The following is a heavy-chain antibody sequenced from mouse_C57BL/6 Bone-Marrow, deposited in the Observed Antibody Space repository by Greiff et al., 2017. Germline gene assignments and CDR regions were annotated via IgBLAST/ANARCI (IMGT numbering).Heavy chain of an antibody. CDR3: ARGGFTTVVAPYAMDY. J-gene: IGHJ4*01. V-gene: IGHV1-54*01. Sequence: VKLMESGAELVRPGTSVKVSCKASGYAFTNYLIEWVKQRPGQGLEWVGVINPGSGGTNYNEKFKGKATLTADKSSSTAYMQLSSLTSEDSAVYFCARGGFTTVVAPYAMDYWGQGTSVTVSS. D-gene: IGHD1-1*01. CDR1: GYAFTNYL. CDR2: INPGSGGT.